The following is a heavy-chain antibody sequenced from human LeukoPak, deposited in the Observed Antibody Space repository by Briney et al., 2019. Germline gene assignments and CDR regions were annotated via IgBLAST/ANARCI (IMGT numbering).Heavy chain of an antibody. CDR1: GFTFSSYT. CDR2: ISSSSSYI. D-gene: IGHD2-15*01. J-gene: IGHJ4*02. Sequence: GGSLRLSCAASGFTFSSYTMNWVRQAPGKGLEWVSSISSSSSYIYYADSVKGRFTISRDNAKNSLYLQMNSLRAEDTAVYYCARAHGAATPHDYWGQGTLVTVSS. CDR3: ARAHGAATPHDY. V-gene: IGHV3-21*01.